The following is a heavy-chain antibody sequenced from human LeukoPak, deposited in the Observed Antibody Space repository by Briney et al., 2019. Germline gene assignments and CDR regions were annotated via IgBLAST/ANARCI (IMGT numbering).Heavy chain of an antibody. CDR1: GGSISSGSYY. CDR3: ARVRISTVTMGWFDP. J-gene: IGHJ5*02. V-gene: IGHV4-61*02. Sequence: SETLSLTCTVSGGSISSGSYYWSWIRQPAGKGLEWIGRIYISGSTNYNPSLKSRVTISADTSKNQFSLRLSSVTAADTAVYYCARVRISTVTMGWFDPWGQGTLVTVSS. D-gene: IGHD4-17*01. CDR2: IYISGST.